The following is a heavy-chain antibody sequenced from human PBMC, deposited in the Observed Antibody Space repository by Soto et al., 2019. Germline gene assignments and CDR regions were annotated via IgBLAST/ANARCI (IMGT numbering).Heavy chain of an antibody. CDR2: INPIFGTP. Sequence: ASVKVSCKASEGTFNSYAISWVRQAPGQGLEWMGGINPIFGTPNYAQKFQGRVTIIADTSTSTAYMELSSLRSEDTAVYYCATVNRYNWKPFDYWGQGTLVTVSS. CDR3: ATVNRYNWKPFDY. V-gene: IGHV1-69*06. D-gene: IGHD1-20*01. CDR1: EGTFNSYA. J-gene: IGHJ4*02.